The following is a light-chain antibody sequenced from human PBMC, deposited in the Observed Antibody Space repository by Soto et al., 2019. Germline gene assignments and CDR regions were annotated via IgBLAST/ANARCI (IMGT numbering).Light chain of an antibody. CDR1: SSDVGGYDY. CDR2: EVT. Sequence: QSALTQPPSASGSPGQSVTISCTGTSSDVGGYDYVSWYQQHPGKAPKLMIYEVTIRPSGVSDRFSGSKSGNTASLTVSGLQAEDEPDYYCSSYTGGNPSYVFGTGTKGTVL. CDR3: SSYTGGNPSYV. V-gene: IGLV2-8*01. J-gene: IGLJ1*01.